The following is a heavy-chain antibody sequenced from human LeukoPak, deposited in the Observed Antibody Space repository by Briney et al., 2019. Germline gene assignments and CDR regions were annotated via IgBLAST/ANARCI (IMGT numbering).Heavy chain of an antibody. CDR2: IVVGSGNT. CDR3: ARDWGVGAPGDAFDI. CDR1: GFTFTSSA. D-gene: IGHD1-26*01. J-gene: IGHJ3*02. Sequence: ASVKVSCKASGFTFTSSAMQWVRQARGQRLEWIGWIVVGSGNTNYAQKFQGRVTITADESTSTAYMELSSLRSEDTAVYYCARDWGVGAPGDAFDIWGQGTMVTVSS. V-gene: IGHV1-58*02.